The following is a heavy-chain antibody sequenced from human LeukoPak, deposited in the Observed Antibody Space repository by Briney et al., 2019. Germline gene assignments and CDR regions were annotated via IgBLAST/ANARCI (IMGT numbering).Heavy chain of an antibody. V-gene: IGHV4-61*02. CDR2: IYTSGSS. CDR3: ARSGAARRVYYYYMDV. D-gene: IGHD6-6*01. CDR1: GGSISSGSYY. Sequence: SQTLSLTCTVSGGSISSGSYYWSWIRQPAGKGLEWIGRIYTSGSSNYNPSLKSRVTISVDTSKNQFSLKLSSVTAADTAVYYCARSGAARRVYYYYMDVWGKGTTVTVSS. J-gene: IGHJ6*03.